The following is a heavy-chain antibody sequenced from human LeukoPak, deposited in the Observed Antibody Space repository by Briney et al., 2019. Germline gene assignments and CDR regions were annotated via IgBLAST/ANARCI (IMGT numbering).Heavy chain of an antibody. V-gene: IGHV3-30*02. CDR1: GFTFSSYS. J-gene: IGHJ4*02. Sequence: GGSLRLSCAASGFTFSSYSMNWVRQAPGKGLEWVAFIRYDGSNKYYADTVKGRFTTSRDNSKNTLYLQMNSLRAEDTAVYYCAKDLVRGVLYGYFDYWGQGTLVTVSS. CDR2: IRYDGSNK. CDR3: AKDLVRGVLYGYFDY. D-gene: IGHD3-10*01.